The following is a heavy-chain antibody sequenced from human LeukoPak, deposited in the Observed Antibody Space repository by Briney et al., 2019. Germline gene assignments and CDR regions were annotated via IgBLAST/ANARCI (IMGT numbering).Heavy chain of an antibody. Sequence: SQTLSLTCTVSGGSISTGGYYWSWIRQHPGKGLEWIGNIYYSGSTNYNPSLKSRVTISVDTSKNQFSLKLSSVTAADTAVYYCAGAKRGYSGYGDYWGQGTLVTVSS. V-gene: IGHV4-31*03. J-gene: IGHJ4*02. CDR1: GGSISTGGYY. CDR3: AGAKRGYSGYGDY. D-gene: IGHD5-12*01. CDR2: IYYSGST.